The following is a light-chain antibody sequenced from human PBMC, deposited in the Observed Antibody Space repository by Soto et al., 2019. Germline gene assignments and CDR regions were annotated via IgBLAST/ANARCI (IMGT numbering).Light chain of an antibody. CDR1: QSISSY. V-gene: IGKV1-39*01. J-gene: IGKJ1*01. CDR3: QQSYSTPRT. Sequence: DIPMTQSPSSLSASVGDRVTITCRASQSISSYLNWYQQKPGKAPKLLIYAASCLQSGVPSRFSGSGSGTDFTLTISSLQPEDFATYYCQQSYSTPRTFGQGTKVEIK. CDR2: AAS.